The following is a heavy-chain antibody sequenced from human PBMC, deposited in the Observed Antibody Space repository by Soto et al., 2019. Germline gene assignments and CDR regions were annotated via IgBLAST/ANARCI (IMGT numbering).Heavy chain of an antibody. D-gene: IGHD2-21*01. CDR3: ARDGSDFGSSWFDP. Sequence: EVQLVESGGGLVQPGGSLRLSCAASGFTFSSYAMNWVRQAPGTGLDWISYISSSSRTIYYSDSVKGRFTITRDNAKNSVYLQIMILRAEDTAVYYCARDGSDFGSSWFDPWGQGTLVTVSS. CDR1: GFTFSSYA. CDR2: ISSSSRTI. V-gene: IGHV3-48*01. J-gene: IGHJ5*02.